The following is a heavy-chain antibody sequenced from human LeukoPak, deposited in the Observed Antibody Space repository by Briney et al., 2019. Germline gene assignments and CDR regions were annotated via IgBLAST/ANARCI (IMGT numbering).Heavy chain of an antibody. Sequence: GESLKISCKGSGYSFTSYWIGWVRQMPGKGLEWMGIIHPGDSDTRYSPSFQGQVTISADKSISTAYLQWSSLKASDTAMYYCTVGGSGYEDGYYFDYWGQGTLVTVSS. CDR1: GYSFTSYW. D-gene: IGHD5-12*01. J-gene: IGHJ4*02. CDR3: TVGGSGYEDGYYFDY. CDR2: IHPGDSDT. V-gene: IGHV5-51*01.